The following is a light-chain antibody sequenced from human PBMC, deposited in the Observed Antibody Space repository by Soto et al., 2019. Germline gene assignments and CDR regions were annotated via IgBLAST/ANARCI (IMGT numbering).Light chain of an antibody. CDR1: NIGSKR. V-gene: IGLV3-21*02. Sequence: SYELTQPPSVSVAPGQTARITCGGNNIGSKRVHWYQQKPGQAPVLVVHDDSDRPSGIPERLSGSNSGNTATLSISRVEAGDEADYYCQVWDSRSDHRVFGGGTKVTVL. CDR2: DDS. CDR3: QVWDSRSDHRV. J-gene: IGLJ3*02.